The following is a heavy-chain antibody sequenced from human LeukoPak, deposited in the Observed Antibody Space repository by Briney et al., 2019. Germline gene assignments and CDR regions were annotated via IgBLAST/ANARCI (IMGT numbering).Heavy chain of an antibody. V-gene: IGHV1-18*01. D-gene: IGHD3-22*01. J-gene: IGHJ4*02. Sequence: ASVKVSCKASGNTFTSYGISWVRQAPGQGLEWMGWISAYNGNTNYAQKLQGRVTMTTDTSTSTAYMELRSLRSDDTAVYYCARPYYDSSAPPYDYWGQGTLVTVSS. CDR1: GNTFTSYG. CDR3: ARPYYDSSAPPYDY. CDR2: ISAYNGNT.